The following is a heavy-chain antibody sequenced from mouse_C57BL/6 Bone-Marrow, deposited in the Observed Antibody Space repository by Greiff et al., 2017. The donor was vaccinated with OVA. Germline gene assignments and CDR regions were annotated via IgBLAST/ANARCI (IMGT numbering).Heavy chain of an antibody. V-gene: IGHV1-69*01. D-gene: IGHD1-1*01. CDR1: GYTFTSYW. J-gene: IGHJ3*01. CDR2: IDPSDSYT. Sequence: VQLQQPGAELVMPGASVKLSCKASGYTFTSYWMHWVKQRPGQGLEWIGEIDPSDSYTNYNQKFKGKSTLTVDKSSSTAYMQLSSLTSEDSAVYYCARDTTVVSPWFAYWGQGTLVTVSA. CDR3: ARDTTVVSPWFAY.